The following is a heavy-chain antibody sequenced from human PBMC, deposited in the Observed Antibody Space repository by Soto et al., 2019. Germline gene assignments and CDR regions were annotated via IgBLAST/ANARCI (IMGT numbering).Heavy chain of an antibody. Sequence: QMQLVESGGGVVQPGKSLRLSCAASGFTFSNHGIHWFRQAPGTGLEWVGDISYNGIDTWYADSVKGRFTMYRANFKNTAYLQLNGLRLEDTAVYYCRRGEGQKRHDTRFDYWGQGTLVTVSP. D-gene: IGHD3-10*01. CDR1: GFTFSNHG. J-gene: IGHJ4*02. CDR3: RRGEGQKRHDTRFDY. CDR2: ISYNGIDT. V-gene: IGHV3-30*03.